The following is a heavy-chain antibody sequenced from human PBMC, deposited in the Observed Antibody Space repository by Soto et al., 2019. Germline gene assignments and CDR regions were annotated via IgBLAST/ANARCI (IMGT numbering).Heavy chain of an antibody. Sequence: PSETLSLTCAVSGGSISSGGYSWSWIRQPPGEGLEWIGYIYHSGSTYYNPSLKSRVTISVDRSKNQFSLKLSSVTAADTAVYYCARYIVVVPAAIPVGNWFDPWGQGTLVTVSS. CDR2: IYHSGST. V-gene: IGHV4-30-2*01. D-gene: IGHD2-2*02. CDR3: ARYIVVVPAAIPVGNWFDP. CDR1: GGSISSGGYS. J-gene: IGHJ5*02.